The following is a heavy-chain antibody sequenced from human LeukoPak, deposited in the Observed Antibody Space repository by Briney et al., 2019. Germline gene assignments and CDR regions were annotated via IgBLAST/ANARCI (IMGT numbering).Heavy chain of an antibody. V-gene: IGHV1-46*01. J-gene: IGHJ3*02. CDR2: INPSGGST. CDR3: ASGSREDYYDSSGYYADAFDI. Sequence: GASVKVSCKASGYTFTSYYMHWVRQAPGQGLEWMGIINPSGGSTSYAQKFQGRVTMTRDTSTSTVYMELSSLRSEDTAVYYCASGSREDYYDSSGYYADAFDIWGQGTMVTVSS. CDR1: GYTFTSYY. D-gene: IGHD3-22*01.